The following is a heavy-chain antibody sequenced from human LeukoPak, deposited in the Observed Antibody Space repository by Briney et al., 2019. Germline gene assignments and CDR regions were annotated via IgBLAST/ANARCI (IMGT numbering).Heavy chain of an antibody. CDR1: GGTFSSYA. Sequence: SVKVSCKASGGTFSSYAISWVRQAPGQGLEWMGRIIPILGIANYAQKFQGRVTITADKSTSTAYMELSSLRSEDTAVYYCARLGSGSSNWFDPWGQGTLVTVSS. CDR2: IIPILGIA. V-gene: IGHV1-69*04. J-gene: IGHJ5*02. CDR3: ARLGSGSSNWFDP. D-gene: IGHD3-10*01.